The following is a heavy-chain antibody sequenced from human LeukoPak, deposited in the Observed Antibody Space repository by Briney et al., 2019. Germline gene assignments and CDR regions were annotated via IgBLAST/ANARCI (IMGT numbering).Heavy chain of an antibody. Sequence: GGSLKISCKGSGYSFTNCWIGWLGQLPGKSLEWMGIIYPGDSNTRYSPSFQGQVTFSVDKSISTAYLQWSSLKASDTAMYYCARRDGGYNMWGQGTMVTVSS. V-gene: IGHV5-51*01. CDR3: ARRDGGYNM. CDR2: IYPGDSNT. CDR1: GYSFTNCW. J-gene: IGHJ3*02. D-gene: IGHD5-18*01.